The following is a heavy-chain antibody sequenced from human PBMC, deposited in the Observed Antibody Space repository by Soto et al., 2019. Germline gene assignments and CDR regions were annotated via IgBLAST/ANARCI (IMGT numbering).Heavy chain of an antibody. Sequence: SETLSLTCAVSGGSISSGGYSWSWIRQPPGKGLEWIGYIYHSGSTYYNPSLKSRVTISVDRSKNQFSLKLSSVTAADTAVYYWARVPVSSSSSPWFDPWGQGTLVTVSS. D-gene: IGHD6-6*01. CDR1: GGSISSGGYS. CDR3: ARVPVSSSSSPWFDP. J-gene: IGHJ5*02. CDR2: IYHSGST. V-gene: IGHV4-30-2*01.